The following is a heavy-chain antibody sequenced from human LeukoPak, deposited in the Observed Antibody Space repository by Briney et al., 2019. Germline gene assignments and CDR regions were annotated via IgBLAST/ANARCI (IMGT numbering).Heavy chain of an antibody. J-gene: IGHJ4*02. V-gene: IGHV3-7*01. D-gene: IGHD3-22*01. Sequence: GGSLRLSCAASGFSLSAYWMTWVRRAPGKGLEWVANINRDGSQKNHVDSVKGRFTISRDNAENSLFLQMNSLRAEDTAVYYCAASTPYYYDSSGYYHPNSYWGQGTLVTVSS. CDR2: INRDGSQK. CDR1: GFSLSAYW. CDR3: AASTPYYYDSSGYYHPNSY.